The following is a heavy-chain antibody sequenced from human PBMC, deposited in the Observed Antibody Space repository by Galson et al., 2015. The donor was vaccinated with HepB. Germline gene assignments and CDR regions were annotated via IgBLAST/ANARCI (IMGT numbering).Heavy chain of an antibody. CDR3: ARGRGRRWLQLFGDDY. J-gene: IGHJ4*02. CDR1: GYTFTSYD. Sequence: SVKVSCKASGYTFTSYDINWVRQATGQGLEWMGWMNPNSGNTGYAQKFQGRVTMTRNTSISTAYMELSSLRSEDTAVYYCARGRGRRWLQLFGDDYWGQGTLVTVSS. V-gene: IGHV1-8*01. D-gene: IGHD5-24*01. CDR2: MNPNSGNT.